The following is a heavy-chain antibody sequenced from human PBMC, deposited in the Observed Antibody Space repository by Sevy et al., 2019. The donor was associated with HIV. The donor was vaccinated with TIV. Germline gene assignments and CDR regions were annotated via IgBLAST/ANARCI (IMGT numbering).Heavy chain of an antibody. CDR1: GFTFSNYA. Sequence: GGSLRLSCAASGFTFSNYAMSWVRQAPGKGLEWVSTVGDNGRHTFYADPVRGRVTISRDNARNMVYLHMNSLRVEDTAIYYCADPPTACLWGQGTLVTVSS. CDR3: ADPPTACL. CDR2: VGDNGRHT. J-gene: IGHJ4*02. V-gene: IGHV3-23*01.